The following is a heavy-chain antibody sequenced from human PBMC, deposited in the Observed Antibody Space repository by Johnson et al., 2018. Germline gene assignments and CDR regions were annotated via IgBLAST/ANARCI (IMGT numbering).Heavy chain of an antibody. J-gene: IGHJ4*02. Sequence: VQLVETGGGVVQPGGSLRLSCAASGFSFGTYGMHWVRQAPGQGLEWVALISYNGGNKYYADLVNGRFTIYRDNSKNTLYLQLNSLKAEDTAVYYRAKDHYYESTVIDYWGPGTLVTVSS. CDR1: GFSFGTYG. V-gene: IGHV3-30*18. D-gene: IGHD3-22*01. CDR2: ISYNGGNK. CDR3: AKDHYYESTVIDY.